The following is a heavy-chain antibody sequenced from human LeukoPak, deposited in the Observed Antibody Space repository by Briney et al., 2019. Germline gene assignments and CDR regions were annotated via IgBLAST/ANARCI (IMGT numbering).Heavy chain of an antibody. CDR2: IYTSGST. CDR1: GGSISSYY. Sequence: SETLSLTCTVSGGSISSYYWSWIRQPAGKGLEWIGRIYTSGSTNYNPSLKSRVTMSVDTSKNQFSLKLSSVTAADTAVYYCARATRYYYDSSGLSYFDYWGQGTLVTVSS. D-gene: IGHD3-22*01. V-gene: IGHV4-4*07. J-gene: IGHJ4*02. CDR3: ARATRYYYDSSGLSYFDY.